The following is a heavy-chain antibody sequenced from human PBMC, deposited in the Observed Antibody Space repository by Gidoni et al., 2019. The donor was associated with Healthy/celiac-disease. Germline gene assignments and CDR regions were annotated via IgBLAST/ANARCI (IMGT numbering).Heavy chain of an antibody. V-gene: IGHV3-23*01. CDR2: IRGSGGST. CDR3: AKDLARYYDSSGYYSSGAFDI. CDR1: GFPFSSYA. D-gene: IGHD3-22*01. J-gene: IGHJ3*02. Sequence: EVQLLESGGGLVQPGGSLRLSCAASGFPFSSYAMSWVRQAPGKGLEWVSAIRGSGGSTYYADSVKGRFTISRDNSKNTLYLQMNSLRAEDTAVYYCAKDLARYYDSSGYYSSGAFDIWGQGTMVTVSS.